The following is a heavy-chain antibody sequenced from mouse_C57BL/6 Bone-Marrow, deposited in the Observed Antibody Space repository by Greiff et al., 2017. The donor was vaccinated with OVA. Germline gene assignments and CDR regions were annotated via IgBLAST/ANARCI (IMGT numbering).Heavy chain of an antibody. V-gene: IGHV8-12*01. J-gene: IGHJ1*03. CDR2: IYWDDDK. CDR3: ARNYYGSSHWYFDV. CDR1: GFSLSTSGMG. D-gene: IGHD1-1*01. Sequence: VKLQESGPGILQSSQTLSLTCSFSGFSLSTSGMGVSWIRQPSGKGLEWLAHIYWDDDKRYNPSLKSRLTISKDTSRNQVFLKITSVDTADTATYYCARNYYGSSHWYFDVWGTGTTVTVSS.